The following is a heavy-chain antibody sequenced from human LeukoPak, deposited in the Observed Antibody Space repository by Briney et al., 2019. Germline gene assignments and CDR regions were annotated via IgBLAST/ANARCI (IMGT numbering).Heavy chain of an antibody. J-gene: IGHJ4*02. V-gene: IGHV3-23*01. CDR1: GFTFSSYA. Sequence: SGGSLRLSCAASGFTFSSYAMSWVRQAPGKGLEWVSAISGSGGSTYYADSVKGRFTISRDNSKNTLYLQMNSLRAEDTAVYYCARDRWGPGYSYGRYSPPHFDYWGQGTLVTVSS. CDR3: ARDRWGPGYSYGRYSPPHFDY. D-gene: IGHD5-18*01. CDR2: ISGSGGST.